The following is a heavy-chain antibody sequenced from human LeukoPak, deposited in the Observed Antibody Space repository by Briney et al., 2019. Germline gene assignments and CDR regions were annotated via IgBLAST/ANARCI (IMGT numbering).Heavy chain of an antibody. CDR3: ARESHETREDY. V-gene: IGHV1-18*01. CDR2: ISANDGDT. Sequence: ASVKVSCKASGYTFTSYGISWVRQAPGQGLEWMGWISANDGDTDYPPKLQDRVTMTTDTYTSTAYMELRSLRSDDTAMYYCARESHETREDYWGQGTLVTVSS. D-gene: IGHD1-1*01. J-gene: IGHJ4*02. CDR1: GYTFTSYG.